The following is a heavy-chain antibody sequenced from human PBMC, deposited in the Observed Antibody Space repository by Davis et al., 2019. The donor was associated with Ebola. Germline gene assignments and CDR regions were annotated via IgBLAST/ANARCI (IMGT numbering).Heavy chain of an antibody. J-gene: IGHJ4*02. CDR1: GGSISSGDYY. V-gene: IGHV4-39*01. Sequence: MPSETLSLTCTVSGGSISSGDYYWSWLRQPPGKGLEWIGEIYHTGPTNYNPSLKSRVTISVDTSKNQFSLKLTSVSAADTAVYYCATRRLTFEAIDYWGQGTLVTVSS. D-gene: IGHD3-9*01. CDR3: ATRRLTFEAIDY. CDR2: IYHTGPT.